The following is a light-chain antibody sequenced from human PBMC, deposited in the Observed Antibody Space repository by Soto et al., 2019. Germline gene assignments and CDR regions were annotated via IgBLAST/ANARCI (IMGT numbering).Light chain of an antibody. CDR1: QSVLYSSNNKNY. V-gene: IGKV4-1*01. Sequence: DIVMTQSPDSLAVSLGERATINCKSSQSVLYSSNNKNYLAWYQQKPGQPPKLLIYWASTRESGVPDRFSGSGSGTDFTLTISSLQAEDVAVYYCQQYYSTPLTFGPGTKV. CDR2: WAS. J-gene: IGKJ3*01. CDR3: QQYYSTPLT.